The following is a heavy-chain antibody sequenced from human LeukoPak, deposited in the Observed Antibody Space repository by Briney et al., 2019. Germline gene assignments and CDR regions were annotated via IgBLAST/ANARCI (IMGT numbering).Heavy chain of an antibody. Sequence: GGSLRLSCAASGFTFSSYSMNWVRQAPAKGLEWVSSISSSSSYIYYADSVKGRFTISRDNAKNSLYLQMNSLRAEDTAVYYCARRRSYYYGSGSYFNWFDPWGQGTLVTVSS. CDR2: ISSSSSYI. CDR3: ARRRSYYYGSGSYFNWFDP. V-gene: IGHV3-21*01. CDR1: GFTFSSYS. J-gene: IGHJ5*02. D-gene: IGHD3-10*01.